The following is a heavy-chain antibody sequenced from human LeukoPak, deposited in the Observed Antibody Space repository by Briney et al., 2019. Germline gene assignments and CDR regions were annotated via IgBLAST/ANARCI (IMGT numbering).Heavy chain of an antibody. CDR1: GGSISGYY. J-gene: IGHJ5*02. CDR3: ARVTARIPTHWFDP. Sequence: PSETLSLTCTVSGGSISGYYWSWIRQPPGKGLEWIGYIYYSGSTNYNPSLKSRVTISVDTSKNQFSLKLSSVTAADTAVYYCARVTARIPTHWFDPWGQGTLVTVSS. V-gene: IGHV4-59*01. D-gene: IGHD3-16*01. CDR2: IYYSGST.